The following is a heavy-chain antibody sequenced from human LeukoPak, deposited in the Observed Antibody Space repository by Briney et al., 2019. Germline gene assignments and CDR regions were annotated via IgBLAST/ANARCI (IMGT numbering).Heavy chain of an antibody. V-gene: IGHV1-24*01. D-gene: IGHD1-26*01. CDR2: FDPEDGET. CDR3: AQWELLLGAFDI. J-gene: IGHJ3*02. Sequence: GASVKVSCKVSGYTLTELSMHWVRQAPGKGLEWMGGFDPEDGETIYAQKFQGRVTMTEDTSTDTAYTELSSLRSEDTAVYYCAQWELLLGAFDIWGQGTMVTVSS. CDR1: GYTLTELS.